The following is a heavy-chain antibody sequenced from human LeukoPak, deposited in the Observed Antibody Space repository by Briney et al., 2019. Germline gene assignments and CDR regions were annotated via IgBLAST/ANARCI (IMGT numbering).Heavy chain of an antibody. CDR2: IKQDGSEK. V-gene: IGHV3-7*01. CDR3: ARVSGVYSSSWYLGAFDI. Sequence: PGGSLRLSCAASGFTFSSYWMSWVRQAPGKGLEWVANIKQDGSEKYYVDSVKGRFTISRDNAKNSLYLQMNSLRAEDTAVYYCARVSGVYSSSWYLGAFDIWGQGTMVTVSS. J-gene: IGHJ3*02. D-gene: IGHD6-13*01. CDR1: GFTFSSYW.